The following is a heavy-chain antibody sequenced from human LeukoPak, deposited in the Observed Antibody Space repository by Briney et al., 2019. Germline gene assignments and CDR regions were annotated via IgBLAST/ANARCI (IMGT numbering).Heavy chain of an antibody. J-gene: IGHJ4*02. CDR2: ISSSSSYI. CDR3: AXARXIVVVTSFPY. V-gene: IGHV3-21*01. CDR1: GFTFSSYS. D-gene: IGHD3-22*01. Sequence: PGGSLRLSCAASGFTFSSYSMNWVRQAPGKGLEWVSSISSSSSYIYYADSVKGRFTISRDNAKNSLYLQMNSLRAEDTAVYYCAXARXIVVVTSFPYWGQGTLVTVSS.